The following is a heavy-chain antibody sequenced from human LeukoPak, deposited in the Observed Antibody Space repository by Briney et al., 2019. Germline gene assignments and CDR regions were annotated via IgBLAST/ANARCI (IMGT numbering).Heavy chain of an antibody. V-gene: IGHV5-51*01. Sequence: GESLKISCKGSGYSVTSYWIGWVRQMPGKSLGWMGISYPGDSDTRYSTYFKGQVTISADKSISPAYLQWSSLKASDTAMYYCARLNYYDSTFDYWGQGTLVTVSS. D-gene: IGHD3-22*01. J-gene: IGHJ4*02. CDR3: ARLNYYDSTFDY. CDR1: GYSVTSYW. CDR2: SYPGDSDT.